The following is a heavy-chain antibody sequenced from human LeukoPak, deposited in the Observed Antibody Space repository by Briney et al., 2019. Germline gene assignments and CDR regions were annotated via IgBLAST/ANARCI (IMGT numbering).Heavy chain of an antibody. CDR1: GRSISSYH. CDR2: INYSGSN. J-gene: IGHJ5*02. V-gene: IGHV4-59*01. Sequence: SETLSLTCTVSGRSISSYHWSWLRQPPGEGLEWIGDINYSGSNTYNPSLKSRVTKSVDTSKNQFSLKLSAVTAADTAVYYCARGGIEWFGDSWGQGTLVTVSS. CDR3: ARGGIEWFGDS. D-gene: IGHD3-10*01.